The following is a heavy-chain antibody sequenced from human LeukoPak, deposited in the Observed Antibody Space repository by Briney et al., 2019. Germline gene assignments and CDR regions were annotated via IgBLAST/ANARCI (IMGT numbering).Heavy chain of an antibody. CDR2: ISSSGSTI. CDR3: ARETITIFGVVTPNMDA. V-gene: IGHV3-11*01. D-gene: IGHD3-3*01. J-gene: IGHJ6*02. CDR1: GFTFSDYY. Sequence: GGSLRLSCAASGFTFSDYYMSWIRQAPGKGLEWVSYISSSGSTIYYADSVKGRFTISRDNAKNSLYLQMNSLRAEDTAVYYCARETITIFGVVTPNMDAWGQGTTVTVSS.